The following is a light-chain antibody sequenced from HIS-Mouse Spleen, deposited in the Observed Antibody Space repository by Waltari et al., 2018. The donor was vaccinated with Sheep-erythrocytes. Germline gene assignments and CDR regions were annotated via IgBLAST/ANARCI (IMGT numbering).Light chain of an antibody. V-gene: IGKV1-39*01. CDR3: QQSYSTPPLT. CDR1: KSLSSY. CDR2: AAS. Sequence: DIQMTQSPSSLSASVGDRVTLTCRASKSLSSYLNWYQQKPWKAPKLLIYAASSLQSGVPSRFSGSGSGTDFTLTISSLQPEDFATYYCQQSYSTPPLTFGGGTKVEIK. J-gene: IGKJ4*01.